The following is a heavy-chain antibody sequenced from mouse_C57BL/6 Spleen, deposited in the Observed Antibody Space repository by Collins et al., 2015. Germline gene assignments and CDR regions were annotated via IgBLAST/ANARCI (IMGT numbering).Heavy chain of an antibody. V-gene: IGHV1-53*01. J-gene: IGHJ4*01. D-gene: IGHD2-5*01. CDR2: INPSNGGT. CDR3: AREGVWYSTYAMDY. Sequence: QVQLQQPGTELVKPGASVKLSCRASGYTFTSYWMHWVKQRPGQGLEWIGNINPSNGGTNYNEKFKNKATLTVDKSSSTAYMQLSSLTSEDSAVYYCAREGVWYSTYAMDYWGQGTSVTVSS. CDR1: GYTFTSYW.